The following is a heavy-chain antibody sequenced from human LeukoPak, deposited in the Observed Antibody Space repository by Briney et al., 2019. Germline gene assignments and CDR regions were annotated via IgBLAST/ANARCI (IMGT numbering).Heavy chain of an antibody. J-gene: IGHJ4*02. CDR3: AKGRGYSSPPVLDAY. Sequence: GGSLRLSCAASGFTFSSYGMSWVRQAPGKGLEWVSLISGSGGRAYYADSVKGRFTISRDNSKNTLYLQMNSLRADDTAVYYCAKGRGYSSPPVLDAYWGQGTLVTVSS. D-gene: IGHD6-13*01. V-gene: IGHV3-23*01. CDR2: ISGSGGRA. CDR1: GFTFSSYG.